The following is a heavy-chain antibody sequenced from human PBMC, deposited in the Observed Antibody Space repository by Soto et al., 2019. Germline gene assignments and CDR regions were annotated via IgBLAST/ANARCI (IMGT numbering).Heavy chain of an antibody. CDR1: GFTFSSYG. V-gene: IGHV3-33*01. J-gene: IGHJ4*02. CDR3: ARERGYRLSFDY. Sequence: QVQLVESGGGVVQPGRSLRLSCAASGFTFSSYGMHWVRQAPGKGLEWVAVIWYDGSNKYYADSVKGRFTISRDNSKNTLYLQMNSLRAEDTAVYYCARERGYRLSFDYWGQGTLVTVSS. CDR2: IWYDGSNK. D-gene: IGHD5-18*01.